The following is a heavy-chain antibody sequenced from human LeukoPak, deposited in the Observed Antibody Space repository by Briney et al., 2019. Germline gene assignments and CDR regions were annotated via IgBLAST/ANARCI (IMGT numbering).Heavy chain of an antibody. V-gene: IGHV3-7*03. D-gene: IGHD5-24*01. CDR1: GFTFGKYW. Sequence: GGSLRLSCVASGFTFGKYWMSWVRQAPGKGLEWVANIKLDGSEKNYVDSVKGRFTVSRDNSKYTLYLQMNSLRVEDTAVYYCASSTYNYDYALDVWGQGTTVTVSS. CDR3: ASSTYNYDYALDV. J-gene: IGHJ6*02. CDR2: IKLDGSEK.